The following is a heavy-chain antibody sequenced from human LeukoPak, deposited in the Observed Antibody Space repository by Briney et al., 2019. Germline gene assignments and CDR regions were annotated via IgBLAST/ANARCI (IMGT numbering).Heavy chain of an antibody. D-gene: IGHD6-13*01. CDR1: GYTFTGYY. CDR3: ARDHRIAAAGARLRNWFDP. V-gene: IGHV1-2*02. J-gene: IGHJ5*02. Sequence: ASVKVSCKASGYTFTGYYMHWVRQAPGQGLEWMGWINPNSGGTNYAQKLQGRVTMTRDTSISTAYMELSRLRSDDTAVYYCARDHRIAAAGARLRNWFDPWGQGTLVTVSS. CDR2: INPNSGGT.